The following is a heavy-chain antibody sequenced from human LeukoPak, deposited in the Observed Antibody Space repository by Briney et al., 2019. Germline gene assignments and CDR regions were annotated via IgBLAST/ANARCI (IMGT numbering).Heavy chain of an antibody. V-gene: IGHV3-30*18. CDR2: ISYDGSNK. Sequence: PGRSLRLSCTASAFTFSSNETHQVRPAPGKGLEGVAVISYDGSNKYYADSVKGRFTISRDNSKNTLYLQMNSLRAEDTAVYYCAKPFAYSSSWYYFDYWGQGTLVSVSS. CDR3: AKPFAYSSSWYYFDY. CDR1: AFTFSSNE. J-gene: IGHJ4*02. D-gene: IGHD6-13*01.